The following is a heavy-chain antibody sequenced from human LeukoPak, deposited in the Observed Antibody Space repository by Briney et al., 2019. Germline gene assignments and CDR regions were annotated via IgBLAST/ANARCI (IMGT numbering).Heavy chain of an antibody. CDR1: GFTLRNSW. CDR3: ARAARADCTSPTCHSWLAP. V-gene: IGHV3-74*01. D-gene: IGHD2/OR15-2a*01. CDR2: INSDGSTT. Sequence: QTGGSLRLSCAASGFTLRNSWIHWVRQAPGKGLVWVSRINSDGSTTTYADSVKGRFTISRDNAKNTLYLQMNSLRAEDTAVYYCARAARADCTSPTCHSWLAPWGQGTQVTVSS. J-gene: IGHJ5*02.